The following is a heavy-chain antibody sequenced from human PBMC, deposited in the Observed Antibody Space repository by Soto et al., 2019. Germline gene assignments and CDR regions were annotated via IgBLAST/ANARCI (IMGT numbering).Heavy chain of an antibody. CDR1: GYSFTVNS. CDR3: VIQLGGVVW. V-gene: IGHV1-2*04. Sequence: QVNLVQSGAEVKKPGASVRVSCKASGYSFTVNSMHWVRQAPGQGLEWLGWINPNNGGTNYAQKFQGWVTMTRYTYVSTAYMDLNRIKSDDKAVYYCVIQLGGVVWWGQGTLVTVSS. J-gene: IGHJ4*02. CDR2: INPNNGGT. D-gene: IGHD1-1*01.